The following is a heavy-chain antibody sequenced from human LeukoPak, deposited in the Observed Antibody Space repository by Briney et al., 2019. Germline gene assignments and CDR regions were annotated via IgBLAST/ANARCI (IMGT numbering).Heavy chain of an antibody. J-gene: IGHJ4*02. CDR2: IYASGST. CDR3: ARVSDYYDTSGYYYAFDY. V-gene: IGHV4-61*02. Sequence: SETLSLTCTVSGGSISSSSYYWRWIRQPAGKRLEWIGRIYASGSTSYNPSLKSRVTISVDKSKNQFSLTLSSVTAADTALYYCARVSDYYDTSGYYYAFDYWGQGTLVTVSS. D-gene: IGHD3-22*01. CDR1: GGSISSSSYY.